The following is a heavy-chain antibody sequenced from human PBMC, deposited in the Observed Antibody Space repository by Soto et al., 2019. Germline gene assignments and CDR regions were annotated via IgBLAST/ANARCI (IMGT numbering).Heavy chain of an antibody. J-gene: IGHJ4*02. CDR3: ASAERNSRNLDPYFFDK. D-gene: IGHD3-22*01. V-gene: IGHV4-59*11. CDR1: GGSIGRHY. Sequence: PSETLSLTCSVSGGSIGRHYWTWIRQSPGKGLEWIGYLFDSVNTNYNPSLKSRVTISVDTSTNQFSLRMTSLTAADTAVYYCASAERNSRNLDPYFFDKWGQGTLVTVS. CDR2: LFDSVNT.